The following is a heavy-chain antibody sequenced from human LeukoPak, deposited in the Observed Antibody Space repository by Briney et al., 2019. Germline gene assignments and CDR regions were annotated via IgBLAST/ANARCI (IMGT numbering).Heavy chain of an antibody. CDR1: GGSISSSSYY. CDR2: IYFSGNT. D-gene: IGHD3-16*01. V-gene: IGHV4-39*01. J-gene: IGHJ5*02. CDR3: ARQEWAVITLEGVTGNGFDP. Sequence: SETLSLTCAVSGGSISSSSYYWAWIRQPPGKGLEFIGTIYFSGNTHYNPSLKSRVTISVDTSKNQFSLKLRSVTAADTAVYFCARQEWAVITLEGVTGNGFDPWGQGTMVTVSS.